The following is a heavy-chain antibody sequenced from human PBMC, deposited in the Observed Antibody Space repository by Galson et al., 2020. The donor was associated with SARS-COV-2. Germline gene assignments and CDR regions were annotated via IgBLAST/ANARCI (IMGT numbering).Heavy chain of an antibody. CDR2: VRGSGINT. Sequence: GGSLRLSCAASGFTFNSYAMSWVRQAPGKGLEWVSGVRGSGINTYYADSVKGRFTISRDNSQNTMFLQVNSLRAEDTALYFCARHISPSSYTPLDSWGQGTLVTVFS. CDR3: ARHISPSSYTPLDS. D-gene: IGHD2-2*02. J-gene: IGHJ4*02. V-gene: IGHV3-23*01. CDR1: GFTFNSYA.